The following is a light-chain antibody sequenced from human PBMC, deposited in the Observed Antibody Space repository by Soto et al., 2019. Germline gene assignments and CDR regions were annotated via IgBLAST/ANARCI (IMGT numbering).Light chain of an antibody. V-gene: IGLV1-44*01. CDR2: DNN. CDR3: AAWDDSLTGLNV. J-gene: IGLJ1*01. Sequence: QSVLSQPPSASGTPGQRVAISCSGSSSNIGRNTVNWYQQLPGTAPKLLIYDNNRRPSGVPDRFSGSKSGTSASLAISGLQSEDEADYYCAAWDDSLTGLNVFGPGTKVTDL. CDR1: SSNIGRNT.